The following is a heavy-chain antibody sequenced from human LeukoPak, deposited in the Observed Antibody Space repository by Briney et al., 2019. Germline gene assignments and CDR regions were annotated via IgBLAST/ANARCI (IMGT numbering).Heavy chain of an antibody. J-gene: IGHJ6*02. CDR2: IYSGGST. CDR3: ARAEKQQLDYYYYGMDV. CDR1: GFTVSSNY. D-gene: IGHD6-13*01. V-gene: IGHV3-66*01. Sequence: GGSLRLSCAASGFTVSSNYMSWVRQAPGKGLEWVSVIYSGGSTYYADSVKGRFTISRDNSKNTLYLQMNSLRAEDTAVYYCARAEKQQLDYYYYGMDVWGQGTTVTVSS.